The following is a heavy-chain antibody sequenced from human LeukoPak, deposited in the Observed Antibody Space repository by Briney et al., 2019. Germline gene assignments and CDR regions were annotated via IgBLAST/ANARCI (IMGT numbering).Heavy chain of an antibody. CDR2: INPNSGGT. D-gene: IGHD6-13*01. CDR1: GYTFTDYY. CDR3: ARGLAAARKGDY. Sequence: GASVKVSCKASGYTFTDYYIHWVRQAPGKGLEWMGWINPNSGGTNYAQKFQGRVTMTRDTSISTAYMELSRLRSDDTAVYYCARGLAAARKGDYWGQGTLVTVSS. V-gene: IGHV1-2*02. J-gene: IGHJ4*02.